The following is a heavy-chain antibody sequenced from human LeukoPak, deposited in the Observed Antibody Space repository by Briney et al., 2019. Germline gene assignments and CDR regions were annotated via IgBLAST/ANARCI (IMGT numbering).Heavy chain of an antibody. CDR2: MYPGDSDT. Sequence: GESLKISCEGSGYSFTSYWIGWVRQMPGKGLEWMGMMYPGDSDTRYSPSFQGQATISADKSISTAYLQWSSLKATDTAIYYCARPQPGAFDIWGQGTMVTVSS. J-gene: IGHJ3*02. CDR1: GYSFTSYW. V-gene: IGHV5-51*01. D-gene: IGHD1-14*01. CDR3: ARPQPGAFDI.